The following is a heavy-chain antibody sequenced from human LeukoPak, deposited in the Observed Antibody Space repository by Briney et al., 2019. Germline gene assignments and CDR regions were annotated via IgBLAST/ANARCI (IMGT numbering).Heavy chain of an antibody. CDR3: AKDRGISSSWYFADAFDI. Sequence: PGESLRLSCAASGFTFSSYGMSWVRQAPGKGLEWVSAISGSGGSAYYADSVKGRFTISRDNSKNTLYLQMNSLRAEDTAVYYCAKDRGISSSWYFADAFDIWGQGTMVTVSS. CDR2: ISGSGGSA. J-gene: IGHJ3*02. CDR1: GFTFSSYG. D-gene: IGHD6-13*01. V-gene: IGHV3-23*01.